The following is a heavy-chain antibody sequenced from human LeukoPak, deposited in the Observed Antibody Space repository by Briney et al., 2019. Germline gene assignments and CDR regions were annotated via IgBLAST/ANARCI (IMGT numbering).Heavy chain of an antibody. CDR3: ARERVGSHSFDY. CDR2: ISSTGNTK. J-gene: IGHJ4*02. CDR1: GFSFSDYY. D-gene: IGHD1-1*01. Sequence: SGGSLRLSCAASGFSFSDYYMTWIRQAPGKGLEWVSYISSTGNTKYYTDSVKGRFTISRDNAKNSLYLQMNSLRAEDTAVYYCARERVGSHSFDYWGQGTLVAVSS. V-gene: IGHV3-11*01.